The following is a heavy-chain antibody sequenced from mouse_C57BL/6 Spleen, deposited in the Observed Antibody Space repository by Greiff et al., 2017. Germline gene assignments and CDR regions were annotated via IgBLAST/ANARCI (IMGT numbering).Heavy chain of an antibody. V-gene: IGHV1-54*01. CDR2: INPGSGGT. J-gene: IGHJ3*01. CDR1: GYAFTNYL. D-gene: IGHD1-1*01. CDR3: ARHYYGSITWFAY. Sequence: VQLQQSGAELVRPGTSVKVSCKASGYAFTNYLIEWVKQRPGQGLEWIGVINPGSGGTNYNEKFKGKATLTADKSSSTAYMQLSSLTSEDSAVYFCARHYYGSITWFAYWGQGTLVTVSA.